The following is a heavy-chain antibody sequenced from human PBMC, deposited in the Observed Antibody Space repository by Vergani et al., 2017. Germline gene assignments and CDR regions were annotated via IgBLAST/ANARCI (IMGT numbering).Heavy chain of an antibody. CDR3: ARDVPGDDYIWGSYRRLFDY. CDR2: ISSSSSYI. D-gene: IGHD3-16*02. CDR1: GFTFSSYS. J-gene: IGHJ4*02. V-gene: IGHV3-21*01. Sequence: EVQLLESGGGLAQPGGSLRLSCAASGFTFSSYSMNWVRQAPGKGLEWVSSISSSSSYIYYADSVKGRFTISRDNAKNSLYLQMNSLRAEDTAVYYCARDVPGDDYIWGSYRRLFDYWGQGTLVTVSS.